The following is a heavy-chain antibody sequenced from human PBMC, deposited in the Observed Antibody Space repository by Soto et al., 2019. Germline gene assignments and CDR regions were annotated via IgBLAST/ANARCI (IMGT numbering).Heavy chain of an antibody. J-gene: IGHJ4*01. V-gene: IGHV2-5*02. CDR3: AHSYMFRAVTFDY. CDR2: LYWDDDK. Sequence: QITLKESGPMLVKPTQTLTLTCTFSGFSLSTNGVGVGWIRQPPGKALQWLALLYWDDDKRYISSLESRLTITKDTSNNQVVLTMTNMDPVDTAPYYCAHSYMFRAVTFDYWGQGTLVTVSS. D-gene: IGHD3-10*01. CDR1: GFSLSTNGVG.